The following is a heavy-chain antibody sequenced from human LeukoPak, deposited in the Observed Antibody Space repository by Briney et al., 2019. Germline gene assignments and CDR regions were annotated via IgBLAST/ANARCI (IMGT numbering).Heavy chain of an antibody. D-gene: IGHD3-10*01. CDR3: AKTLEDGYYGSGSYYNGIDY. CDR2: ISGSGGST. V-gene: IGHV3-23*01. J-gene: IGHJ4*02. Sequence: GRSLRLSCAASGFTFSSYAMSWVRQAPGKGLEWVSAISGSGGSTYYADSVKGRFTISRDNSKNTLYLQMNSLRAEDTAVYYCAKTLEDGYYGSGSYYNGIDYWGQGTLVTVSS. CDR1: GFTFSSYA.